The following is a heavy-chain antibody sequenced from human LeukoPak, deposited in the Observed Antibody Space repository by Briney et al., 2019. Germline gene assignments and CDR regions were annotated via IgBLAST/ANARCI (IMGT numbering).Heavy chain of an antibody. V-gene: IGHV3-30*04. Sequence: PGGSLRLSCAASGFTFSSYPIHWVRQAPGKGLEWVAVISYDGSNKYYADSVKGRFTISRDNSKNTLYLQMNSLRAEDTAVYYCARGRGSHSFDYWGQGTLVTVSS. CDR2: ISYDGSNK. D-gene: IGHD1-26*01. J-gene: IGHJ4*02. CDR3: ARGRGSHSFDY. CDR1: GFTFSSYP.